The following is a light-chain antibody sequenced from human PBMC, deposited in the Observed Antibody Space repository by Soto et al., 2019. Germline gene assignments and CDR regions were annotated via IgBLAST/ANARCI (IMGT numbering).Light chain of an antibody. CDR2: KAS. CDR1: QSIGSA. V-gene: IGKV1-5*03. CDR3: QQYNNYWA. Sequence: DIQMTQSPSTLSASVGDRVTITGRGSQSIGSALAWYQQKPGEAPKLLIYKASSLKSGVPSRFGGSGSGTEFTLTISSLQPDDFATYHCQQYNNYWAFGQGTKVDIK. J-gene: IGKJ1*01.